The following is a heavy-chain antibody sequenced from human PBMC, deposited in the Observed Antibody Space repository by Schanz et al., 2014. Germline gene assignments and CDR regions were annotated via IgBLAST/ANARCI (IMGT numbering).Heavy chain of an antibody. V-gene: IGHV3-74*01. CDR3: AREEGYGYGPGAFDI. Sequence: EVQLVESGGGLVKPGGSLRLSCAASGFTFSDSWMHWVRQAPGKGLVWVSRTSNDGSFTTFADSVKGRFTISRDNSKNTLSLQMNSLRAEDTAVYYCAREEGYGYGPGAFDIWGQGTMVTVSS. D-gene: IGHD5-18*01. J-gene: IGHJ3*02. CDR2: TSNDGSFT. CDR1: GFTFSDSW.